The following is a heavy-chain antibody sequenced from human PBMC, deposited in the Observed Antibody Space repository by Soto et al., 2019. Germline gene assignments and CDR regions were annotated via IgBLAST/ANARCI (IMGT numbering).Heavy chain of an antibody. D-gene: IGHD5-18*01. CDR2: IIPIFGTA. CDR1: GGAFGSYA. J-gene: IGHJ6*02. Sequence: GAAAKLSCKAPGGAFGSYAISWVRQAPGQGLEWMGGIIPIFGTANYAQKFQGRVTITADESTSTAYMELSSLRSEDTAVYYCGGYSYGSPPYYYYGMDVWGQGTTVTVSS. V-gene: IGHV1-69*13. CDR3: GGYSYGSPPYYYYGMDV.